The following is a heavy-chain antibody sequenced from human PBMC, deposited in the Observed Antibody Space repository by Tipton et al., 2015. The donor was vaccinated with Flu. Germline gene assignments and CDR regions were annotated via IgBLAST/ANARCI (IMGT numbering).Heavy chain of an antibody. CDR1: GFTFSSYG. CDR3: AKGQETAMVGYIDY. J-gene: IGHJ4*02. Sequence: QVQLVQSGGGVVQPGGSLRLSCAASGFTFSSYGVHWVRQAPGKGLEWVAFIRYDGSNKYYADSVKGRFTISRDNSKNTLYLQMNSLRAEDTAVYYCAKGQETAMVGYIDYWGQGTLVTVSS. V-gene: IGHV3-30*02. CDR2: IRYDGSNK. D-gene: IGHD5-18*01.